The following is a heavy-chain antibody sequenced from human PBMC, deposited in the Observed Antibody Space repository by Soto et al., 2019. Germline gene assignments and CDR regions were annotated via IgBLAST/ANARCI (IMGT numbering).Heavy chain of an antibody. CDR1: GFTFTSSA. J-gene: IGHJ3*02. Sequence: GASVKVSCKASGFTFTSSAVQWVRQARGQRLEWIGWIVVGSGNTNYAQKFQERVTLPRDMSTSTAHMELSSLRSEDTAVYYCAADTYYYDSSWYAFDIWGQGTMVTVSS. D-gene: IGHD3-22*01. CDR3: AADTYYYDSSWYAFDI. CDR2: IVVGSGNT. V-gene: IGHV1-58*01.